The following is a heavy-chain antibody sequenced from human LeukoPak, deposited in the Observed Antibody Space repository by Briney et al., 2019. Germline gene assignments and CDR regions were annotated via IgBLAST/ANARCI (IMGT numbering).Heavy chain of an antibody. CDR1: GFTFDDYG. Sequence: GGSLRLSCAASGFTFDDYGMSWVRQAPGKGLEWVSGINWNGGSTGYADSVKGRFTISRDNSKNTLYLQMNSLRAEDTAVYYCAKQYYDFWSGYYRHFDYWGQGTLVTVSS. CDR3: AKQYYDFWSGYYRHFDY. V-gene: IGHV3-20*04. CDR2: INWNGGST. D-gene: IGHD3-3*01. J-gene: IGHJ4*02.